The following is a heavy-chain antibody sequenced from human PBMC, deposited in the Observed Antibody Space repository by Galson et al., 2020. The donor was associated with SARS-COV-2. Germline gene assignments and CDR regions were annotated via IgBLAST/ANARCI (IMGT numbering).Heavy chain of an antibody. J-gene: IGHJ4*02. CDR2: IKSKTDGGTS. CDR1: GIPFTNAR. V-gene: IGHV3-15*01. Sequence: GGSLSLSCAASGIPFTNARMSWVRQAPGKGLEWVGRIKSKTDGGTSDYPAHVKGRFAISREDSKNTLYLQMNSLKTGDTGRYYCTTGGRIWGQGILVVVSS. D-gene: IGHD1-26*01. CDR3: TTGGRI.